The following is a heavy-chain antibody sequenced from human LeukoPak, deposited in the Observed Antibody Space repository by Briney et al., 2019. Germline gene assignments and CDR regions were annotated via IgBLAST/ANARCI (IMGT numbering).Heavy chain of an antibody. CDR1: GGSISSSSYY. CDR2: IYYSGST. D-gene: IGHD1-1*01. Sequence: SETLSLTCTVSGGSISSSSYYWGWIRQPPGKGLEWIGSIYYSGSTYYNPSLKSRVTISVDTSKNQFSLKLSSVTAADTAVYYCARHYKSSHYYMDVWDKGTTVTVSS. J-gene: IGHJ6*03. CDR3: ARHYKSSHYYMDV. V-gene: IGHV4-39*01.